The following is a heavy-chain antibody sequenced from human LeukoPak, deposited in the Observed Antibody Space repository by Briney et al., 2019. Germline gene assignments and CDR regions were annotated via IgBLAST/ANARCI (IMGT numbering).Heavy chain of an antibody. CDR1: GYTFTSYY. CDR2: IIPIFGTA. Sequence: SVKVSCKASGYTFTSYYMHWVRQAPGQGLEWMGGIIPIFGTANYAQKFQGRVTITADESTSTAYMELSSLRSEDTAVYYCARRMGKGLPYYGMDVWGQGTTVTVSS. CDR3: ARRMGKGLPYYGMDV. V-gene: IGHV1-69*13. J-gene: IGHJ6*02. D-gene: IGHD2-15*01.